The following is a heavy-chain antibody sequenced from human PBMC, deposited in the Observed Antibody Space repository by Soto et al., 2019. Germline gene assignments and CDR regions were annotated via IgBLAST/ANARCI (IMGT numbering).Heavy chain of an antibody. CDR2: ISGSGGST. Sequence: PGGSLRLSCAASGFTFSSYAMRWVRQAPGKGLEWVSAISGSGGSTYYADSVKGRFTISRDNSKNTLYLQMNSLRAEDTAVYYCAKDGHYPGYYDSSGYYYVGYYLDYWGQGTLVTVSS. J-gene: IGHJ4*02. CDR3: AKDGHYPGYYDSSGYYYVGYYLDY. D-gene: IGHD3-22*01. V-gene: IGHV3-23*01. CDR1: GFTFSSYA.